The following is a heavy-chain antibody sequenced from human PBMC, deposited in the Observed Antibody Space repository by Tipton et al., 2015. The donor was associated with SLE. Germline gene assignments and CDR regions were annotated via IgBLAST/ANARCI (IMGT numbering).Heavy chain of an antibody. CDR2: NYYSGTT. V-gene: IGHV4-39*07. D-gene: IGHD3-16*01. CDR3: AGDPDYGDPGTFDY. Sequence: TLSLTCTVSDGSISSSGYYWGWIRQPPRKGLEWIGSNYYSGTTNNNPSLKSRVSISVDTSQNQLSLRLTSVTAADTAVYFCAGDPDYGDPGTFDYWGQGSLVTVSS. CDR1: DGSISSSGYY. J-gene: IGHJ4*02.